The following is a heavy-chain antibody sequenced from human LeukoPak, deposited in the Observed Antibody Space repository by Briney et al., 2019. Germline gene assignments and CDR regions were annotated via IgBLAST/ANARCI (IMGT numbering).Heavy chain of an antibody. CDR1: GFSFSSYS. CDR2: ISTASGTI. D-gene: IGHD6-19*01. Sequence: GGSLRLSCAASGFSFSSYSMNWVRQAPGKGLEWLSYISTASGTIYYADSVKGRFTISRDNAKNSLYLQMNSLRDEDTAVYYCARYGYSSGWHPFDYWGQGTPVTVSS. V-gene: IGHV3-48*02. CDR3: ARYGYSSGWHPFDY. J-gene: IGHJ4*02.